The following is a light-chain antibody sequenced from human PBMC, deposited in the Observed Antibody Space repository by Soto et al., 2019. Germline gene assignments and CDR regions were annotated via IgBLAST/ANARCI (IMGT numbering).Light chain of an antibody. CDR1: SSNIGNNY. V-gene: IGLV1-51*01. CDR2: DNN. J-gene: IGLJ2*01. Sequence: QSLLTQPPSVSAAPGQKVTISCSGSSSNIGNNYVSWNQQLPGTAPKLLIYDNNKRPSGIPDRFSGSKSGTSATLGITGLQTGDEADYYCGTWDSSLSAGVFGGGTKLTVL. CDR3: GTWDSSLSAGV.